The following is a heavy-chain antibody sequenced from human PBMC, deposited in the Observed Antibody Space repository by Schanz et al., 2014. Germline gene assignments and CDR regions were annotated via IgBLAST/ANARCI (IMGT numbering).Heavy chain of an antibody. CDR3: ARGLIAAAGGAFDY. Sequence: EVQLLESGGGLVQPGGSLRLSCAASGFTFRGYAMCWVRQAPGKGLEWVSAISGGGGTTYYTDSVKGRFTISRDNSKNTLYLQMNSLRAGDAAVYYCARGLIAAAGGAFDYWGQGTLVAVSA. V-gene: IGHV3-23*01. J-gene: IGHJ4*02. CDR1: GFTFRGYA. CDR2: ISGGGGTT. D-gene: IGHD6-13*01.